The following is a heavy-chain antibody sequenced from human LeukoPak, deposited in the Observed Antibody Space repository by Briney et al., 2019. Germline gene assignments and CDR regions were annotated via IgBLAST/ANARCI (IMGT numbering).Heavy chain of an antibody. D-gene: IGHD5-18*01. Sequence: SETLSLTCTVSGGSISSYYWSWIRQPPGKGLEWIGYIYYSGSTNYNPSLKSRVTISVDTSKNQFSLKLSSVTAADTAVYYCARFGGNSYGYWSRHGPRDIYYGMDVWGQGTTVIVSS. CDR1: GGSISSYY. J-gene: IGHJ6*02. CDR2: IYYSGST. CDR3: ARFGGNSYGYWSRHGPRDIYYGMDV. V-gene: IGHV4-59*01.